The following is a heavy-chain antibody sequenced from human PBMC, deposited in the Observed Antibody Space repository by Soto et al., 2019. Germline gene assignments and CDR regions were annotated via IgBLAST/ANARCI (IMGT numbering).Heavy chain of an antibody. V-gene: IGHV1-3*01. CDR2: INAGNGNT. J-gene: IGHJ6*02. CDR3: AREVIAVAGTWYAMYGMDV. CDR1: GYTFTSYA. D-gene: IGHD6-19*01. Sequence: ASVKVSCKASGYTFTSYAMHWVRQAPGQRLEWMGWINAGNGNTKYSQKFQGRVTITRDTSASTAYMELSSLRSEDTAVYYCAREVIAVAGTWYAMYGMDVWGQGTTVTVSS.